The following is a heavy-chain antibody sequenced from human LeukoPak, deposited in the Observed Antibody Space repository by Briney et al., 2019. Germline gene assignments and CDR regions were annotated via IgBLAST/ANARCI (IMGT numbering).Heavy chain of an antibody. J-gene: IGHJ4*02. V-gene: IGHV3-23*01. Sequence: GGSLRLSCAASGFAFSSYAMTWVRQAPGKGLEWVSEISGSGESTYYGDSVKGRFTISRDNSKNTLYLQMNSLRAGDTAIYYCAREHWDFDYWGQGTLVTVSS. CDR3: AREHWDFDY. CDR2: ISGSGEST. CDR1: GFAFSSYA. D-gene: IGHD7-27*01.